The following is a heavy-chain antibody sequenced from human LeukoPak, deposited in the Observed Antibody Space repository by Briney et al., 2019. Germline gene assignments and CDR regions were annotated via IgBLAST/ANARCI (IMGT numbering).Heavy chain of an antibody. D-gene: IGHD6-13*01. CDR2: IYSSGST. J-gene: IGHJ4*02. V-gene: IGHV4-59*08. CDR1: VGSISGYY. CDR3: ARQSGRIAD. Sequence: SETLSLTCTVSVGSISGYYWCWIRQPPGKGLEWIGYIYSSGSTNYNSSLKSRVTISVDTSKNQFSLELSSVTAADTAVYYCARQSGRIADWGQGTLVTVSS.